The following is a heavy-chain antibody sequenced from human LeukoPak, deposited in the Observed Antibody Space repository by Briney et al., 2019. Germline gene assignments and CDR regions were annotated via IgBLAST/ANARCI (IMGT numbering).Heavy chain of an antibody. D-gene: IGHD6-25*01. V-gene: IGHV4-59*01. J-gene: IGHJ6*03. Sequence: SETLSLTCTVSGDSISGYYWSWIRQSPGKGLEWIGYIYYHGNTNYNPSLKSRVTISIDTSKNQFSLRLSSVTTADTAIYYCAKVGSDDHYMDVWGKGTTVTVSS. CDR1: GDSISGYY. CDR2: IYYHGNT. CDR3: AKVGSDDHYMDV.